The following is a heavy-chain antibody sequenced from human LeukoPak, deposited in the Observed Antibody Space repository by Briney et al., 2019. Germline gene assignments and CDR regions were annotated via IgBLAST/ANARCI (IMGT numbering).Heavy chain of an antibody. J-gene: IGHJ6*02. V-gene: IGHV1-2*02. CDR1: GYTFTGYY. CDR3: ARVDAVAGTYYHYGMDV. D-gene: IGHD6-19*01. Sequence: GASVKVSCKASGYTFTGYYMHWVRQAPGQGLEWMGWINPNSGGTNYAQKFQGRVTMTRDTSISTAYMELSRLRSDDTAVYYCARVDAVAGTYYHYGMDVWGQGTTVTVSS. CDR2: INPNSGGT.